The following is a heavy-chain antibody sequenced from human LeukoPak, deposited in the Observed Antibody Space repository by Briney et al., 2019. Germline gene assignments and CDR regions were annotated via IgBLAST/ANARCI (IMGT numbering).Heavy chain of an antibody. D-gene: IGHD3-10*01. V-gene: IGHV1-18*01. CDR1: GGTFSSYA. J-gene: IGHJ6*03. CDR2: ISAYNGNT. CDR3: ASDGSGSYAYYYMDV. Sequence: ASVKVSCKASGGTFSSYAISWVRQAPGQGLEWMGWISAYNGNTNYAQKLQGRVTMTTDTSTSTAYMELRSLRSDDTAVYYCASDGSGSYAYYYMDVWGKGTTVTVSS.